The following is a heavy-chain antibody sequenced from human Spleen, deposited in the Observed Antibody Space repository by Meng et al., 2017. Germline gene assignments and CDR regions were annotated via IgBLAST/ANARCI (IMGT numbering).Heavy chain of an antibody. J-gene: IGHJ4*02. D-gene: IGHD3-3*01. V-gene: IGHV3-74*01. Sequence: LVVWWGVVVLCGVSLRLSCAASGFTFSSNWMHWVRQDSGKGLVWVSRVNGDGRSITYADSVKGRFTISRDNAKNSLYLQMNSLRTEDTAVYYCARGGYDFWSGAFDYWGQGALVTVSS. CDR1: GFTFSSNW. CDR3: ARGGYDFWSGAFDY. CDR2: VNGDGRSI.